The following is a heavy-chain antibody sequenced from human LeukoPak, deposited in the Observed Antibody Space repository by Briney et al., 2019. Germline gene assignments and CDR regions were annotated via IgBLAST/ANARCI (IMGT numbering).Heavy chain of an antibody. V-gene: IGHV4-34*01. Sequence: SETLSLTCAVYGGSFSGYYWSWIRQPPGKGLEWIGEINHSGSTNYNPSLKSRVTISVDTSKNQFSLKLSSVTAADTAVYYCARAVTMVRGVSLAYYFDYWGQGTLVTVSS. CDR1: GGSFSGYY. CDR3: ARAVTMVRGVSLAYYFDY. CDR2: INHSGST. J-gene: IGHJ4*02. D-gene: IGHD3-10*01.